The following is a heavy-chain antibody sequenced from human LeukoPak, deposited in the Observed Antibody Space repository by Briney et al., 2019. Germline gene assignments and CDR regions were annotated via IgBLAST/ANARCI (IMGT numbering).Heavy chain of an antibody. CDR1: GGSISSGDYY. D-gene: IGHD5-18*01. V-gene: IGHV4-30-4*01. Sequence: SETLSLTCTVSGGSISSGDYYWSWIRQPPGKGLEWIGYIYYSGSTYYNPSLKSQVTISVDTSKNQFSLKLSSVTAADTAVYYCARGGIQLWSNWFDPWGQGTLVTVSS. CDR2: IYYSGST. J-gene: IGHJ5*02. CDR3: ARGGIQLWSNWFDP.